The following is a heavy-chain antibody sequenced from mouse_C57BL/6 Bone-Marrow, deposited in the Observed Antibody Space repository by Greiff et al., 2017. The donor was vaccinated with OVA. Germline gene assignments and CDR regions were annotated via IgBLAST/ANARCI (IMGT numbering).Heavy chain of an antibody. V-gene: IGHV1-15*01. J-gene: IGHJ3*01. CDR2: IDPETGGT. CDR1: GYTFTDYE. D-gene: IGHD2-12*01. Sequence: QVQLQQSGAELVRPGASVTLSCKASGYTFTDYEMPWVKQTPVHGLDWIGAIDPETGGTAYNQKFKGKAILTADKSSSTAYMVLRRLTAEDSAVYYCTKLRRGFAYWGQGTLVTVSA. CDR3: TKLRRGFAY.